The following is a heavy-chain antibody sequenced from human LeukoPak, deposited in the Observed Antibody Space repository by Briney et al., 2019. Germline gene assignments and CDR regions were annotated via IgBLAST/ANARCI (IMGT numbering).Heavy chain of an antibody. CDR1: GFTFDNYA. J-gene: IGHJ4*02. CDR2: ISYDGGNI. Sequence: PGGSLRLSCAPSGFTFDNYAMPWVRQAPGKGLEWVALISYDGGNIYYADSVQGRFTISRDNSKNTLYLQMNSLRPEDTAVYYCARDPPFGSGWPQNYFDYWGQGTLVTVSS. D-gene: IGHD6-19*01. V-gene: IGHV3-30*04. CDR3: ARDPPFGSGWPQNYFDY.